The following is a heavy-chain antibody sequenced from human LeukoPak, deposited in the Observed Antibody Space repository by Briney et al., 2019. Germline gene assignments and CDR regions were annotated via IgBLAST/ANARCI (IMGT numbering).Heavy chain of an antibody. CDR3: ARDGGSLLSWKNWFDP. CDR1: GGSISSGGYY. CDR2: IYYSGST. J-gene: IGHJ5*02. V-gene: IGHV4-31*03. Sequence: SETLSLTCTVSGGSISSGGYYWSWIRQHPGKGLEWIGYIYYSGSTYYNPSLKSRVTISVDTSKNQFSLKLSSVTAADTAVYYCARDGGSLLSWKNWFDPWGQGTLVTVSS. D-gene: IGHD6-13*01.